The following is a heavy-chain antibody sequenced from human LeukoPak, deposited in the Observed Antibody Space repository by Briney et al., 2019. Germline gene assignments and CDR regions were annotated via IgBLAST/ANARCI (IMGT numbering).Heavy chain of an antibody. CDR3: ARVGSTLPFDY. V-gene: IGHV3-53*01. D-gene: IGHD1-26*01. CDR1: GFTVSSKY. J-gene: IGHJ4*02. CDR2: IHSGGST. Sequence: TGGSLRLSCAASGFTVSSKYMSWVRQAPGKGLEWVSVIHSGGSTHYADSLKGRFTISRDNSKNTLYLQMNSLRADDTAVYYCARVGSTLPFDYWGQGTLVTVSS.